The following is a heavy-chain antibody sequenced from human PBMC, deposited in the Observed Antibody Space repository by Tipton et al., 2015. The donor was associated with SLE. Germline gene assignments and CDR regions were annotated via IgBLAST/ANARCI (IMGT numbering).Heavy chain of an antibody. CDR1: GYTFTNYA. D-gene: IGHD2-8*01. CDR3: ARDLGPLCSNGVCPAWLEP. Sequence: QVQLVQSGAEVKKPGASVKISCQASGYTFTNYAINWVRQAPGQGLEWVGSINTYNGHTNSENKLQGRLTMATDTSTSTAYMELRSLRSDDTALYYCARDLGPLCSNGVCPAWLEPWGQGTLVTVSS. CDR2: INTYNGHT. V-gene: IGHV1-18*01. J-gene: IGHJ5*02.